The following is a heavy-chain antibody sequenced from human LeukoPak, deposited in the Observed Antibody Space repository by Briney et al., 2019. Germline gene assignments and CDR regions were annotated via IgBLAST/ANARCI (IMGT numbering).Heavy chain of an antibody. V-gene: IGHV3-15*01. Sequence: GGSLRLSCAGYAFTFSNAWMSWVRQAPGKGLEWVGRMKSKTDGGTTDYAAPVKGRFTISRDDSKNTLYLQMNSLKTEDTAVYYCTTDCDSTSCYAADAAQWGQGTLVTVSS. CDR1: AFTFSNAW. D-gene: IGHD2-2*01. J-gene: IGHJ4*02. CDR3: TTDCDSTSCYAADAAQ. CDR2: MKSKTDGGTT.